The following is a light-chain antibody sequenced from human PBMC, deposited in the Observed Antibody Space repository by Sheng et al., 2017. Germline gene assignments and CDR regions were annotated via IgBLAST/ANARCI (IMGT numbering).Light chain of an antibody. Sequence: SYELAQPPSVTVSPGQTATITCSGEKLGDKYACWYQQKAGRSPVLLIYQDFKRPTGIPERFSGSNSGDTATLTISGAQDVDEADYYCQTWDYASVSYVIGSGT. CDR2: QDF. J-gene: IGLJ1*01. V-gene: IGLV3-1*01. CDR3: QTWDYASVSYV. CDR1: KLGDKY.